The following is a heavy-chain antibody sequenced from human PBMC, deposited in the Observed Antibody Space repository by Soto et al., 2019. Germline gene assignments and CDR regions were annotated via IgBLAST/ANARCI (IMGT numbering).Heavy chain of an antibody. CDR3: ERHREHIDIVAKINWFDP. D-gene: IGHD5-12*01. J-gene: IGHJ5*02. CDR2: IYYSGST. Sequence: SETLSLTCTVSGGSISSSSYYWGWIRQPPGKGLEWIGSIYYSGSTYYNPSLKSRVTISVDTYKNQFSLKLSSVTAADTAVYSCERHREHIDIVAKINWFDPWGQGTMVPVS. V-gene: IGHV4-39*01. CDR1: GGSISSSSYY.